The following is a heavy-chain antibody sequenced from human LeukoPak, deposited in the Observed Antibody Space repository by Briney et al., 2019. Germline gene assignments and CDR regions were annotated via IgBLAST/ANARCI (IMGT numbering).Heavy chain of an antibody. J-gene: IGHJ4*02. CDR1: GFTFSNAW. V-gene: IGHV3-15*01. Sequence: PGGSLRLSCAASGFTFSNAWMSWVRQAPGKGLERVGRIKSKTDGGTTDYAAPVKGRFTISRDDSKNTLYLQMNSLKTEDTAVYYCTKYYYDSSGYLYYFDYWGQGTLVTVSS. CDR3: TKYYYDSSGYLYYFDY. D-gene: IGHD3-22*01. CDR2: IKSKTDGGTT.